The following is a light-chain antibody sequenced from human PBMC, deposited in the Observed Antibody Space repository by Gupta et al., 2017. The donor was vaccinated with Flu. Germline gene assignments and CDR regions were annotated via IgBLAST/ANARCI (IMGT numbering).Light chain of an antibody. CDR1: QSISSW. Sequence: PSTLSTSVGDRVTITWRDSQSISSWFAWYQQKPGKPPKLLIYMASTLETGVPSRFDGSGSGTEFTLTISSLQPDDFTTYYCQEYNRYSWTFGQGTKVEIK. CDR3: QEYNRYSWT. J-gene: IGKJ1*01. CDR2: MAS. V-gene: IGKV1-5*03.